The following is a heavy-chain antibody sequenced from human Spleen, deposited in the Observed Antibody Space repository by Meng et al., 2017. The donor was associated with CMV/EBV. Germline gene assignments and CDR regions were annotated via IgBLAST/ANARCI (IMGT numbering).Heavy chain of an antibody. V-gene: IGHV4-39*01. D-gene: IGHD2-2*01. Sequence: GSLRLSCTVSGGSIINTSYYWGWIRQPPGKGLEWIGSIYYSGGTYYNPSLKSRVTISVDTSKNHFSLKLSSVTAADTAVYYCARHRPIVVVPAAHFDYWGQGTLVTVSS. CDR1: GGSIINTSYY. CDR3: ARHRPIVVVPAAHFDY. CDR2: IYYSGGT. J-gene: IGHJ4*02.